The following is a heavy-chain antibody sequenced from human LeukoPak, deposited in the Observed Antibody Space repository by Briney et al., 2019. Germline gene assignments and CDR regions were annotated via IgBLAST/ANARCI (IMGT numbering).Heavy chain of an antibody. J-gene: IGHJ6*02. CDR2: ISAYNGNT. D-gene: IGHD1-26*01. CDR3: ARLGVAYYYYYGMDV. CDR1: GYTLTSYG. V-gene: IGHV1-18*01. Sequence: GASVKVSCKASGYTLTSYGISWVRQAPGQGLEWMGWISAYNGNTNYAQKLQGRVTMTTDTSTSTAYMELRSLRSDDTAVYYCARLGVAYYYYYGMDVWGQGTTVTVSS.